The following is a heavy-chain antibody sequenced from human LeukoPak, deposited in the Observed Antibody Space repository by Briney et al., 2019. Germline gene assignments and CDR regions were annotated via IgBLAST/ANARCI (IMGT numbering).Heavy chain of an antibody. CDR3: ALSGRYYYASGSLADV. D-gene: IGHD3-10*01. Sequence: SDTLSLPCAVYSGSFSGYYWSWIRQPPGKGLEWIGEINHSGSTIYNPSLKSRVTISVKTSKNQFSLKLSTVPAADTAVYYCALSGRYYYASGSLADVWGQGTTVTVSS. CDR2: INHSGST. V-gene: IGHV4-34*01. CDR1: SGSFSGYY. J-gene: IGHJ6*02.